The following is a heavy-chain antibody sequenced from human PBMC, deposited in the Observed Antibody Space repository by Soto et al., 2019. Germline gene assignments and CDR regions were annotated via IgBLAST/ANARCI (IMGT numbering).Heavy chain of an antibody. J-gene: IGHJ4*02. CDR1: GGTFSSYT. CDR2: IIPILGIA. D-gene: IGHD5-18*01. V-gene: IGHV1-69*02. CDR3: ARLVDTADFDY. Sequence: QVQLVQSGAEVTKPGSSVKVSCKASGGTFSSYTISWVRQAPGQGLEWMGRIIPILGIANYAQKFQGRVMITADKSTSTAYMELSSLRSEDTAVYYCARLVDTADFDYWGQGTLVTVSS.